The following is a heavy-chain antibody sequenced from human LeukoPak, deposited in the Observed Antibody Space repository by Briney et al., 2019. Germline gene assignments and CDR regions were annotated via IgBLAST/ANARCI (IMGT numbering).Heavy chain of an antibody. D-gene: IGHD4-23*01. CDR2: IYYSGST. CDR3: ARSATTVVTPISAFDI. V-gene: IGHV4-61*01. Sequence: SETLSLTCTVSGGSVSSGSYYWSWIRQPPGKGLEWIGYIYYSGSTNYNPSLKSRVTISVDTSKNQFSLKLSSVTAADTAVYYCARSATTVVTPISAFDIWGQGTMVTVSS. CDR1: GGSVSSGSYY. J-gene: IGHJ3*02.